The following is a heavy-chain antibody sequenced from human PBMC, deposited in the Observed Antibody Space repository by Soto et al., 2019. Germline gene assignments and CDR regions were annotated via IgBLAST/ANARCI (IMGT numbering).Heavy chain of an antibody. Sequence: PGGSLRLSCAASGFTFSSYAMSWVRQAPGKGLEWVSAISGSGGSTYYAGSVKGRFTISRDNSKNTLYLQMNSLRAEDTAVYHCAKDQSVVVAATHFDYWGQGTLVTVS. CDR3: AKDQSVVVAATHFDY. CDR2: ISGSGGST. D-gene: IGHD2-15*01. J-gene: IGHJ4*02. CDR1: GFTFSSYA. V-gene: IGHV3-23*01.